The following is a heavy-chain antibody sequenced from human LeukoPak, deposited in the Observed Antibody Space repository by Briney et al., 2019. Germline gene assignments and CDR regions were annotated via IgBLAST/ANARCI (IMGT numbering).Heavy chain of an antibody. CDR2: ISYDGSNK. Sequence: GGSLRLSCAASGFTFSSYGMHWVRQAPGKGLEWVAVISYDGSNKYYADSVKGRFTISRDNSKNTLYLQMNSQRAEDTAVYYCAKEGRGDYYDSSGYLDHWGQGTLVTVSS. V-gene: IGHV3-30*18. CDR3: AKEGRGDYYDSSGYLDH. CDR1: GFTFSSYG. D-gene: IGHD3-22*01. J-gene: IGHJ4*02.